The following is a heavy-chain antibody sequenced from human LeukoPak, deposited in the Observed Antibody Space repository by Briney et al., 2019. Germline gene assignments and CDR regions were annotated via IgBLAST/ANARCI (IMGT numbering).Heavy chain of an antibody. V-gene: IGHV1-69*13. Sequence: SVKVSCKASGGTFSSYAISWVRQAPGQGLEWMGGIIPIFGTANYAQKFQGRVTITADEFTSTAYMELSSLRSKDTAVYYCATLEENCSGGSCYSTFPELVDYWGQGTLVTVSS. D-gene: IGHD2-15*01. CDR2: IIPIFGTA. CDR1: GGTFSSYA. CDR3: ATLEENCSGGSCYSTFPELVDY. J-gene: IGHJ4*02.